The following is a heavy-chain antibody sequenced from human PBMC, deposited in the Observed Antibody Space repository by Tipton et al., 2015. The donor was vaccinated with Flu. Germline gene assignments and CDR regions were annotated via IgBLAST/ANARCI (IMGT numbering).Heavy chain of an antibody. Sequence: SLRLSCAASGFTFSSYEINWVRQAPGKGLEWVSYISYSGDTIYYADSVRGRFTISRDNAKNSLYLQMNSLRVEDTAVYYCAREGTGKGGSLDYWGQGTLVTVSS. D-gene: IGHD3/OR15-3a*01. CDR3: AREGTGKGGSLDY. CDR2: ISYSGDTI. J-gene: IGHJ4*02. CDR1: GFTFSSYE. V-gene: IGHV3-48*03.